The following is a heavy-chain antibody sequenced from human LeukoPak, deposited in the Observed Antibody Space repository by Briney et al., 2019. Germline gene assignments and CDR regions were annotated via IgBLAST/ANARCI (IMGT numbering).Heavy chain of an antibody. V-gene: IGHV3-74*01. Sequence: GGSLRLSCAASGFTFSSYWMHWVRQAPGKGLVWVSRVNSDGSSTTYADSVKGRFTISRANAKNTLYLQMNSLRAEDTAVYFCATGERMVRGDGVDYWGQGTLVTVSS. D-gene: IGHD3-10*01. CDR2: VNSDGSST. J-gene: IGHJ4*02. CDR1: GFTFSSYW. CDR3: ATGERMVRGDGVDY.